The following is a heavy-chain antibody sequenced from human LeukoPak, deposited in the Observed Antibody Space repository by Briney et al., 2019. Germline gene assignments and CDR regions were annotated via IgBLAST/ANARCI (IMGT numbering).Heavy chain of an antibody. CDR2: IYYSGST. V-gene: IGHV4-59*12. D-gene: IGHD5-24*01. Sequence: SESLSLTCTVSGGSISSYYWSWIRQPPGKGLEWIGYIYYSGSTNYNPSLKSRVTISVDTSKNQFSLQLNSVTPEDTAVYYCARGKWLQLGASYHYYLDVWGKGTTVTISS. CDR1: GGSISSYY. J-gene: IGHJ6*03. CDR3: ARGKWLQLGASYHYYLDV.